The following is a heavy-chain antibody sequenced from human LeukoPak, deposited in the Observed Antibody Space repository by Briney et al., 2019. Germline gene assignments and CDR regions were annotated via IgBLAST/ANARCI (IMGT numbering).Heavy chain of an antibody. Sequence: GGSLRLSCAASGFTFSTYGMHWVRQAPGKGLEWVAFIRDDGSNKYYADSVKGRFTISRDNSKNTLYLQMNSLRAEDTAVYYCAKDLKPHYYDSSNYFGGWFDPWGQGTLVTVSS. CDR1: GFTFSTYG. CDR3: AKDLKPHYYDSSNYFGGWFDP. CDR2: IRDDGSNK. V-gene: IGHV3-30*02. J-gene: IGHJ5*02. D-gene: IGHD3-22*01.